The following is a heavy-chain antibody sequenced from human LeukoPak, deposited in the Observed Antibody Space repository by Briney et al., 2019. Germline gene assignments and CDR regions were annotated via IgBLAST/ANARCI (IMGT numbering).Heavy chain of an antibody. Sequence: TGGSLRLSCAASGFTFSSYDMSWVRQAPGKGLEWVSVIGGSGGSTYYADSVKGRFTISRDNSKNTLYLQMNSLRAEDTAVYYCAREGWEGSSSGSFDYWGQGTLVTVSS. D-gene: IGHD6-6*01. V-gene: IGHV3-23*01. CDR1: GFTFSSYD. J-gene: IGHJ4*02. CDR3: AREGWEGSSSGSFDY. CDR2: IGGSGGST.